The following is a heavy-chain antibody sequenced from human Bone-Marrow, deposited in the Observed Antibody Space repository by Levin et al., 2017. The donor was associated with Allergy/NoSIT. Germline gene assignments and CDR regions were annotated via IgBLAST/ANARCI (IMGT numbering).Heavy chain of an antibody. CDR1: GFAFSTYW. V-gene: IGHV3-74*01. Sequence: GGSLRLSCTASGFAFSTYWMHWVRQVPGKGLAWVSRISSDGTKTDYAGSVRGRFTISRDNAKNTLYLQMASLRAEDTAVYYCAREYYGLWTGYYYDHWGPGSLVTVCS. D-gene: IGHD3/OR15-3a*01. J-gene: IGHJ4*02. CDR3: AREYYGLWTGYYYDH. CDR2: ISSDGTKT.